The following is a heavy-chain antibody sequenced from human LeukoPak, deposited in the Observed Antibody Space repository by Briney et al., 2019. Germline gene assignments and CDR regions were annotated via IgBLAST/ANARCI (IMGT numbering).Heavy chain of an antibody. Sequence: GGSLRLSCAASGFTFSSYVMHWVRQAPGKGLEWVAVISYDGNNEFYADSVKGRFTISRDNSKNTLYLQMSSLRAEDTALYYCAKDGRSWFFDYWGQGTLVTVSS. CDR1: GFTFSSYV. D-gene: IGHD3-10*01. CDR2: ISYDGNNE. CDR3: AKDGRSWFFDY. V-gene: IGHV3-30*18. J-gene: IGHJ4*02.